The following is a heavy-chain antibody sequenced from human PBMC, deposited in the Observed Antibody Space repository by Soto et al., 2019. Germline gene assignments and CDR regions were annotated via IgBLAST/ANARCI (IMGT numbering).Heavy chain of an antibody. D-gene: IGHD5-18*01. CDR3: AAERAEARGYSYGRTLDD. Sequence: EVHLVESGGGVVQPGGSLRLSCVASGFTFSRHWLHWVRQVPGKGPVWVSRINNDGTTTAYADSVKGRFSISRDNADNTLVLQMNNHRAEDTGVYYCAAERAEARGYSYGRTLDDWGQGSLVAVSS. V-gene: IGHV3-74*01. J-gene: IGHJ4*02. CDR1: GFTFSRHW. CDR2: INNDGTTT.